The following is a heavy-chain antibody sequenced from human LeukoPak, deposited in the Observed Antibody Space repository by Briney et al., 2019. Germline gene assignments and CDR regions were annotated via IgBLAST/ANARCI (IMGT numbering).Heavy chain of an antibody. CDR1: GLTLNSKW. V-gene: IGHV3-7*01. Sequence: GGSLTLSCAASGLTLNSKWMTWLRQAPGKGLFWLANINQDGSEKYYEDSVKGRFTISRDNAKGSLYLEMSGLRAEDTAVYYCADPPSGYWGQGTLVAVSS. D-gene: IGHD6-19*01. CDR2: INQDGSEK. J-gene: IGHJ4*02. CDR3: ADPPSGY.